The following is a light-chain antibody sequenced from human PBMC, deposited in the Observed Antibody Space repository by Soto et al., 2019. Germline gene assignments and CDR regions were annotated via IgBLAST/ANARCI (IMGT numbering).Light chain of an antibody. J-gene: IGKJ4*01. CDR2: GAS. Sequence: EIVMTQSPATLSVSPGERATLSCRASQSVSSNLAWYQQKPGQAPRLLIYGASTRATGIPARFSGSGSGTEFTLIISRLESEDFAVYYCQQYSDSPLTFGGATTVEIK. CDR3: QQYSDSPLT. V-gene: IGKV3-15*01. CDR1: QSVSSN.